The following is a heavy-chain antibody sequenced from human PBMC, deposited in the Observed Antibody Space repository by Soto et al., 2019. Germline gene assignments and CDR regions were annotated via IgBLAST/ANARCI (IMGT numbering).Heavy chain of an antibody. D-gene: IGHD1-1*01. V-gene: IGHV3-23*01. J-gene: IGHJ6*02. CDR1: GFTFSSYA. CDR2: ISGSGGST. Sequence: RLSCAASGFTFSSYAMSWVRQAPGKGLEWVSAISGSGGSTYYADSVKGRFTISRDNSKNTLYLQMNSLRAEDTAVYYCAGARTGTKGYYYYYGMDVWGQGTTVTVYS. CDR3: AGARTGTKGYYYYYGMDV.